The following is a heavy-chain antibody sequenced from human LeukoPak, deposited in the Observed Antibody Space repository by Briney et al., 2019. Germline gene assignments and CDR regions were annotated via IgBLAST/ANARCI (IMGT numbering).Heavy chain of an antibody. V-gene: IGHV3-15*01. J-gene: IGHJ4*02. Sequence: AQSLSLSCAAYGFTFSKAWMRWVSQLAGKLLEWDGCSKRQTYGGTPDYAAHVRGRFTISRDDSKNTLNLQMNSLKTEDTAVYYCTGVSRSSWYDYWGQGTLVTVSS. CDR2: SKRQTYGGTP. D-gene: IGHD6-13*01. CDR1: GFTFSKAW. CDR3: TGVSRSSWYDY.